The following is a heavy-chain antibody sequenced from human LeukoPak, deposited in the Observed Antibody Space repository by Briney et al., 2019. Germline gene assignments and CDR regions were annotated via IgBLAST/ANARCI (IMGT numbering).Heavy chain of an antibody. CDR1: RFSFSDYD. J-gene: IGHJ4*02. CDR2: ISYDGSRK. V-gene: IGHV3-30*03. CDR3: ARGKGSSTSCEFDY. D-gene: IGHD2-2*01. Sequence: GGSLRLSCRASRFSFSDYDMHWVRQAPGKGLEWVAVISYDGSRKHYADSVKGRFTISRDNAKNSLYLQMNSLRAEDTAVYYCARGKGSSTSCEFDYWGQGTLVTVSS.